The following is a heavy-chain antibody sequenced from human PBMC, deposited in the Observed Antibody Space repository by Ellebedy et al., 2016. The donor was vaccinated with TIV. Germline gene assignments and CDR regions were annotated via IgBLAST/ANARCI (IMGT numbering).Heavy chain of an antibody. V-gene: IGHV3-7*03. J-gene: IGHJ4*02. CDR1: GLTFSSYF. CDR2: IKPDGSVT. Sequence: GGSLRLSCAASGLTFSSYFMSWVRQAPGKGLEWVASIKPDGSVTYYADSVEGRFTISRDNAKNSLYLQMSSLRAEDTAMYYCATEYSSSSHWGYWGQGTLVTVSS. D-gene: IGHD6-6*01. CDR3: ATEYSSSSHWGY.